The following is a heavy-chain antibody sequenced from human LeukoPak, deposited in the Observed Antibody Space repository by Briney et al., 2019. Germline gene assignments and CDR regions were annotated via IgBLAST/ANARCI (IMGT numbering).Heavy chain of an antibody. D-gene: IGHD5-12*01. Sequence: PSETLSLTCTVSGGSISSYYWSWIRQPPGKGLEWIGYIYYSGSTNYNPSLKSRVTISVDTSKNQFSLKLNSVTAADTAVYYWARVSGYDWESFYDYWGQGTLVTVTS. J-gene: IGHJ4*02. CDR1: GGSISSYY. V-gene: IGHV4-59*01. CDR3: ARVSGYDWESFYDY. CDR2: IYYSGST.